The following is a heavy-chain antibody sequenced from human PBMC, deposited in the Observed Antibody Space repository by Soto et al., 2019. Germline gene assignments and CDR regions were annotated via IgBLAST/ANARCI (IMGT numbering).Heavy chain of an antibody. D-gene: IGHD1-26*01. CDR2: ISYDGSNK. V-gene: IGHV3-30*18. CDR1: GFTFSSYG. Sequence: GGSLRLSCAASGFTFSSYGMHWVRQAPGKGLEWVAVISYDGSNKYYADSVKGRFTISRDNSKNTLYLQMNSLRAEDTAVYYCAKDLDGSWTSPEYWGQGTLVTVSS. J-gene: IGHJ4*02. CDR3: AKDLDGSWTSPEY.